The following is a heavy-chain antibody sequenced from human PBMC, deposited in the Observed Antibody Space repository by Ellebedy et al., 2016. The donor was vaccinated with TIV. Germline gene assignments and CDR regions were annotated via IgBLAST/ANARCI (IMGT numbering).Heavy chain of an antibody. CDR2: IWYDGSNK. J-gene: IGHJ3*02. Sequence: GESLKISXAASGFTFSSYGMHWVRQAPGKGLEWVAVIWYDGSNKYYADSVKGRFTISRDNSKNTLYLQMNSLRAEDTAVYYCARSYYDFWSGYYRTLRRGAFDIWGQGTMVTVSS. V-gene: IGHV3-33*01. D-gene: IGHD3-3*01. CDR3: ARSYYDFWSGYYRTLRRGAFDI. CDR1: GFTFSSYG.